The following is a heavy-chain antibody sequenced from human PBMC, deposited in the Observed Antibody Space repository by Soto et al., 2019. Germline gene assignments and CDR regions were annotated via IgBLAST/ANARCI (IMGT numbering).Heavy chain of an antibody. J-gene: IGHJ5*02. CDR3: ARVPGP. Sequence: PSETLSLTCTVSGGSISSYYWSWIRQPPGKGLEWIGYIYHSGSTNYNPCLKSRVTISVDRSKNQFSLKLSSVTAADTAVYYCARVPGPWGQGTLVTVSS. CDR2: IYHSGST. CDR1: GGSISSYY. V-gene: IGHV4-59*12.